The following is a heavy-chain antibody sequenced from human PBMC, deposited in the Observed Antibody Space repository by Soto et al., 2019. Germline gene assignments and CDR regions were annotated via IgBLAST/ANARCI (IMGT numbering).Heavy chain of an antibody. V-gene: IGHV3-30-3*01. CDR2: ISYDGSNK. D-gene: IGHD2-2*01. CDR1: GFTFSSYA. Sequence: QVQLVESGGGVVQPGRSLRLSCAASGFTFSSYAMHWVRQAPGKGLEWVAVISYDGSNKYYADSVKGRFTISRDNSKNTLYLKMNSLRAEDTAVYYCARDDRGSTSQGLGMDVWAKGPRSPSP. J-gene: IGHJ6*02. CDR3: ARDDRGSTSQGLGMDV.